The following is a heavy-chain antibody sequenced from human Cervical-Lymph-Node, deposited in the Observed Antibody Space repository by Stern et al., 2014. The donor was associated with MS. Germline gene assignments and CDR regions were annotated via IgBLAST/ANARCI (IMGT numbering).Heavy chain of an antibody. J-gene: IGHJ5*01. CDR2: MNPNRGST. D-gene: IGHD6-19*01. Sequence: QVQLEQSGAEVKKPGASVKVSCKVSGYTFTSYDIHWVRQTAGHGLEWLGWMNPNRGSTGYGQKFQGRITMTGDTSTRTAYLELRSLRSDDTAVYYCARGLVTYSSGWFDFWGQGTQVSVSS. V-gene: IGHV1-8*01. CDR1: GYTFTSYD. CDR3: ARGLVTYSSGWFDF.